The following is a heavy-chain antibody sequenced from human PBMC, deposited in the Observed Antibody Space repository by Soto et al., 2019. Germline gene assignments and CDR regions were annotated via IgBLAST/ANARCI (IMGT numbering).Heavy chain of an antibody. D-gene: IGHD2-21*02. CDR3: ARGPDCGGDCYYYYLDS. CDR2: IYHSGST. J-gene: IGHJ4*02. CDR1: GGSISSGGYS. V-gene: IGHV4-30-2*01. Sequence: QLQLQESGSGLVKPSQTLSLTCAVSGGSISSGGYSWSWIRQPPGKGMEWIGYIYHSGSTYYNPSLESRVTISLDRSKKQFSLKLSALTAADTAGYYCARGPDCGGDCYYYYLDSWGQGTLVTVSS.